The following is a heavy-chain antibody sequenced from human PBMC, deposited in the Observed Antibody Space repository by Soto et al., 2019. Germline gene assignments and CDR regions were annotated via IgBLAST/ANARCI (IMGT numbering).Heavy chain of an antibody. J-gene: IGHJ6*02. CDR3: ARGHYYYGMDV. CDR2: IYCSGTT. CDR1: NGSVSSGTYS. V-gene: IGHV4-30-2*01. Sequence: SETLSLTCTVSNGSVSSGTYSWSWVRQPPGKGLEWIGYIYCSGTTYYTPSLKSRLTMSMDRANDHFSLNLTSVTAADTAVYFCARGHYYYGMDVWGQGITVTVSS.